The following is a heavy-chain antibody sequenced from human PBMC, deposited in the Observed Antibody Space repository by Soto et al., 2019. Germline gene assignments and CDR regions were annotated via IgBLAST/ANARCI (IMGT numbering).Heavy chain of an antibody. J-gene: IGHJ6*02. D-gene: IGHD2-15*01. V-gene: IGHV5-10-1*01. Sequence: GESLKISCKGSGYSFTSYWISWVRQMPGKGLEWMGRIDPSDSYTNYSPSFQGHVTISADKSISTAYLQWSSLKASDTAMYYCASKYCSGGSCKTRVVPYYGMDVWGQGTTVTVSS. CDR3: ASKYCSGGSCKTRVVPYYGMDV. CDR1: GYSFTSYW. CDR2: IDPSDSYT.